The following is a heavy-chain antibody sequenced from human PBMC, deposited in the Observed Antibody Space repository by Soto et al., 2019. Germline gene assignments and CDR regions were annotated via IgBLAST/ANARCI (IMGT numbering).Heavy chain of an antibody. D-gene: IGHD2-2*01. J-gene: IGHJ5*02. CDR3: ARVSVVVPAARDVNWFYP. Sequence: PSETLSLTCTVSGGSISSYYWSWIRQPPGKGLEWIGYIYYSGSTNYNPSLKSRVTISVDTSKNQFSLKLSSVTAADTAVYYCARVSVVVPAARDVNWFYPWGQGTLVTVSS. CDR2: IYYSGST. CDR1: GGSISSYY. V-gene: IGHV4-59*01.